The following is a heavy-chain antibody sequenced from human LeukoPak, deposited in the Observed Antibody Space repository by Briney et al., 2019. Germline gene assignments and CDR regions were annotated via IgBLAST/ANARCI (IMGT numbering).Heavy chain of an antibody. CDR2: IYYSGST. D-gene: IGHD6-19*01. Sequence: SETLSLTCTVSGGSLSSYYWSWIRQPPGKGLEWIGYIYYSGSTNYNPSLKSRVTISVDTSKNQFSLKLSSVTAADTAVYYCARRRGAVADQSRAFDIWGQGTMVTVSS. CDR1: GGSLSSYY. CDR3: ARRRGAVADQSRAFDI. J-gene: IGHJ3*02. V-gene: IGHV4-59*08.